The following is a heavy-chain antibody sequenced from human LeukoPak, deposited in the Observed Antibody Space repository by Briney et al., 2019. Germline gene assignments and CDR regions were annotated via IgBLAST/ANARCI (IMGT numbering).Heavy chain of an antibody. Sequence: ASVKVSCKASGYTFTGYYMHWVRQAPGQGLEWMGWINPNSGGTNYAQKFQGRVTMTRDTSISTAYMELSRLRSDDTAVYYCARDLLGYCSSTSCYTLHWFDPWGQGTLVTVSS. J-gene: IGHJ5*02. D-gene: IGHD2-2*02. CDR2: INPNSGGT. V-gene: IGHV1-2*02. CDR1: GYTFTGYY. CDR3: ARDLLGYCSSTSCYTLHWFDP.